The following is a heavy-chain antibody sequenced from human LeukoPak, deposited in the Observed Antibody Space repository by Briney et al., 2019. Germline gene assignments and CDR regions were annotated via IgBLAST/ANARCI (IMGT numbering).Heavy chain of an antibody. V-gene: IGHV6-1*01. CDR1: GDSVSRNSAT. CDR3: GRGWNYIDY. J-gene: IGHJ4*02. CDR2: TYYRSKWYN. Sequence: QTLSLTCDISGDSVSRNSATWNWIRQSPSRGLECLGRTYYRSKWYNDYAASVQSRITINADTSKNQISLQLNSVTPEDTAVYYCGRGWNYIDYWGQGTLVTVSS. D-gene: IGHD1-1*01.